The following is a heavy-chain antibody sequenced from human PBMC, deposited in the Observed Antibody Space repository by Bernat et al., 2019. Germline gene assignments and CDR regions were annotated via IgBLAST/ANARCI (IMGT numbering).Heavy chain of an antibody. Sequence: QVQLQESGPGLVKPSETLSLTCDVSGASINSYWWSWVRQPPGKGLEWIGEIEHGGATNYNPSLKSRVTISVDKSKNQFSLKLSPVTDADTALYYCARNGAYCIEVWGQGTTVTVS. V-gene: IGHV4-4*02. CDR2: IEHGGAT. D-gene: IGHD2-21*01. CDR1: GASINSYW. CDR3: ARNGAYCIEV. J-gene: IGHJ6*02.